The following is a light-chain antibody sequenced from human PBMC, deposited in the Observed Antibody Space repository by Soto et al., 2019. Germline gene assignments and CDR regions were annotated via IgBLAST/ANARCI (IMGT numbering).Light chain of an antibody. CDR2: GAL. CDR1: QTVSSRF. CDR3: KQYATSQLN. Sequence: EILFTQSPCTLSLSPGERAALSCRASQTVSSRFLAWYQQKPGQAPRLLIYGALSRATGIPDRFSGSGSWTELTITIRRMEPQDFELYSCKQYATSQLNFGGGTKV. J-gene: IGKJ4*01. V-gene: IGKV3-20*01.